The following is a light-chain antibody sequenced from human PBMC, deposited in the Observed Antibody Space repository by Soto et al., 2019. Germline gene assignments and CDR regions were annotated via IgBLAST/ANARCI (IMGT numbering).Light chain of an antibody. J-gene: IGKJ3*01. Sequence: EIVLTQSPGTLSLSPGESATLSCRASQSVSSFLAWYQQKPGQSPRLLIYDASNRATGIPSRFSGSGSGTDFTLTISRLEPEDFSGYYCQARRNWPSFGHGTKVDI. CDR2: DAS. CDR1: QSVSSF. CDR3: QARRNWPS. V-gene: IGKV3-11*01.